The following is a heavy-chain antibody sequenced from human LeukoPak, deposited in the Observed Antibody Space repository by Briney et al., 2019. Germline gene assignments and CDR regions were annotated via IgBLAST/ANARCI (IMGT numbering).Heavy chain of an antibody. CDR1: GFTLNYYG. CDR2: IWYDGSNK. J-gene: IGHJ6*02. CDR3: ARGGVGCSSTSCYEDYYYGMDV. V-gene: IGHV3-33*01. Sequence: PGRSLRLSCAASGFTLNYYGMHWVRQAPGKGLEWVAVIWYDGSNKYYADSVKGRFTISRDNSKNTLYLQMNSLRAEDTAVYYCARGGVGCSSTSCYEDYYYGMDVWGQGTTVTVSS. D-gene: IGHD2-2*01.